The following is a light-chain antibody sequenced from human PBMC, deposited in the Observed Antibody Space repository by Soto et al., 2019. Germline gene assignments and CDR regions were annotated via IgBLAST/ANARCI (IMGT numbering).Light chain of an antibody. CDR3: QSYDSSLSGSV. J-gene: IGLJ3*02. Sequence: QLVLTQPPSVSGAPGQRVTISCTGSSSSIGAGYDVHWYQQLPGTAPKLLIYGNNNRPSGVPDRFSGSKSGTSASLAITGLQAEDEADYYCQSYDSSLSGSVFGGGTKVTVL. V-gene: IGLV1-40*01. CDR1: SSSIGAGYD. CDR2: GNN.